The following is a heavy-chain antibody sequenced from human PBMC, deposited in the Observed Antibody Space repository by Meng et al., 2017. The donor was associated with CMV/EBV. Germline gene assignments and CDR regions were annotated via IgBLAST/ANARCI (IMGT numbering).Heavy chain of an antibody. CDR2: IIPIFGTA. CDR3: ATCSSTSCYTDDAFDI. D-gene: IGHD2-2*02. CDR1: GGTFSRYG. Sequence: SSVEVAHKASGGTFSRYGISWVRQAPGQGREWMGGIIPIFGTANYAQKFQGRVTITTDESTSTDYMELSSLRSEDTAVYYCATCSSTSCYTDDAFDIWGQGTMVTVSS. J-gene: IGHJ3*02. V-gene: IGHV1-69*05.